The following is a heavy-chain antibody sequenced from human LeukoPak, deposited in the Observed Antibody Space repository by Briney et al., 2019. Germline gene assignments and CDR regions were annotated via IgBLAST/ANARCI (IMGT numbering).Heavy chain of an antibody. CDR1: GFTFSSYG. CDR3: ARGREGFDP. Sequence: PGGSLRLSCAASGFTFSSYGMHWVRQAPGKGLEWVAVISYDGSNKYYADSVKGRFTISRDNSKNTLYLQMNSLRAEDTAVYYCARGREGFDPWGQGTLVTVSS. J-gene: IGHJ5*02. CDR2: ISYDGSNK. V-gene: IGHV3-30*03.